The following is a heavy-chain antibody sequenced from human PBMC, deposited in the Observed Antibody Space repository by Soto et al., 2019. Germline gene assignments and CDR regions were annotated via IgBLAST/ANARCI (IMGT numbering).Heavy chain of an antibody. Sequence: PGGSLRLSCAASGFTFSSYAMSWVRQAPGKGLEWVSAISGSGGSTYYADSVKGRFTISRDNSKNTLYLQMNSLRAEDTAVYYCVSFPAAIWGGGYYYYGMDVWGQGTTVTVSS. D-gene: IGHD2-2*02. CDR1: GFTFSSYA. J-gene: IGHJ6*02. CDR3: VSFPAAIWGGGYYYYGMDV. V-gene: IGHV3-23*01. CDR2: ISGSGGST.